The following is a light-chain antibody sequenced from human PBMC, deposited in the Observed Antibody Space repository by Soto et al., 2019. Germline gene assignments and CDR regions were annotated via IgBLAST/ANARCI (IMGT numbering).Light chain of an antibody. CDR1: QSISTW. CDR2: DAS. J-gene: IGKJ1*01. Sequence: DIQMTQSPSTLSAFVGDRVTITCRASQSISTWLAWYQQKPGKAPKLLIYDASSLESGVPSRFSGRGSGTEFTLTISSLQPDDFATYYCQQYNSYSSFGQGTKVEIK. CDR3: QQYNSYSS. V-gene: IGKV1-5*01.